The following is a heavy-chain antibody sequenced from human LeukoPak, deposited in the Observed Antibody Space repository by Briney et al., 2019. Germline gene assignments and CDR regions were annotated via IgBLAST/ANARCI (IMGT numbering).Heavy chain of an antibody. CDR1: GYTFTGYY. V-gene: IGHV1-2*02. CDR3: AREGPGYSGHFDY. CDR2: INPNSGGT. J-gene: IGHJ4*02. D-gene: IGHD1-26*01. Sequence: AAVKVSCKASGYTFTGYYMHWVRQAPGQGLEWMGWINPNSGGTNYAQKFQGRVTMTRDTSISTSYMELSRLRSDDTAVYYCAREGPGYSGHFDYWGQGTLVTVSS.